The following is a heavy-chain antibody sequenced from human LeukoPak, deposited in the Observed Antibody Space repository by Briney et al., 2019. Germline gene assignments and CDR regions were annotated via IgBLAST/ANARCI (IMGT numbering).Heavy chain of an antibody. CDR3: AIGYSGYDYFDY. V-gene: IGHV3-23*01. Sequence: QPGGSLRLSCEASGFTFSSYAMTWVRQAPGKGLEWVSAISGTGSGTDYADSVEGRFTVSRDNSKNTLYLQMNSLRADDTAVYYCAIGYSGYDYFDYWGQGTLVTVSS. CDR2: ISGTGSGT. J-gene: IGHJ4*02. D-gene: IGHD5-12*01. CDR1: GFTFSSYA.